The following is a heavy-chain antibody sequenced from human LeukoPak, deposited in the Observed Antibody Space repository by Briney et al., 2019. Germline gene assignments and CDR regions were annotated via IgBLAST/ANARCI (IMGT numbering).Heavy chain of an antibody. V-gene: IGHV3-33*06. CDR1: GFSFSTHG. Sequence: GSLRLSCVASGFSFSTHGMHWVRQAPGKGLEWVAVIWHDGRSIYNEDSVKGRFTISRDTSENTVYLQMNSLRAEDTAVYYCAKGFSTLWVNYFDDWGQGTPVTVSS. CDR2: IWHDGRSI. D-gene: IGHD2-21*01. CDR3: AKGFSTLWVNYFDD. J-gene: IGHJ4*02.